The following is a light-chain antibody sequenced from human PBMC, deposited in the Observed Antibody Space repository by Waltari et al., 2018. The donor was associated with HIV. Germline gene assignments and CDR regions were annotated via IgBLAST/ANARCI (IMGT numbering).Light chain of an antibody. CDR3: CSYGGSSNWL. V-gene: IGLV2-23*01. J-gene: IGLJ2*01. Sequence: QSALTQPASVSGSPGQSITISCTGTSSDIGNYNLVSWYQQHPGKAPKLIIYEGIKRPSGVSNRISGSKSANTASLTISGLQAEDVADYYCCSYGGSSNWLFGGGTKLTVL. CDR1: SSDIGNYNL. CDR2: EGI.